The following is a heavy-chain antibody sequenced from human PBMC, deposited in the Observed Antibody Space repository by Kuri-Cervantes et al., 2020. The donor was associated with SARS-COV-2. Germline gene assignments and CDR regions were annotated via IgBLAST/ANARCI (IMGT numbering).Heavy chain of an antibody. Sequence: GESLKISCAASGFTFSDYYMSWIRQAPGKGLEWVSYISSSGSTIYYADSVKGRFTISRDNAKSSLYLQMNSLRAEDTAVYYCASPGGIVSGPGAFDIWGQGTMVTVSS. CDR1: GFTFSDYY. V-gene: IGHV3-11*04. CDR3: ASPGGIVSGPGAFDI. D-gene: IGHD3-10*01. J-gene: IGHJ3*02. CDR2: ISSSGSTI.